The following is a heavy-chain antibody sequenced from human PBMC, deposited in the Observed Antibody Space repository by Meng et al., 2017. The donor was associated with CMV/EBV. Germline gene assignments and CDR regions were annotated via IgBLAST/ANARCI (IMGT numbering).Heavy chain of an antibody. CDR3: ARAALWSGSIWFDP. D-gene: IGHD3-3*01. J-gene: IGHJ5*02. CDR2: IKQDGSEK. V-gene: IGHV3-7*01. Sequence: GESLKISCAASGFTFSSYWMSWVRQAPGKGLEWVANIKQDGSEKYYVDSVKGRFTISRDNAKNSLYLQMNSLRAEDTAVCYCARAALWSGSIWFDPWGQGTLVTVSS. CDR1: GFTFSSYW.